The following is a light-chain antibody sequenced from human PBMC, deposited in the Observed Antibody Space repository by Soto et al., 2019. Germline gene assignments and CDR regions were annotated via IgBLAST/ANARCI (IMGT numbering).Light chain of an antibody. V-gene: IGKV1-5*01. CDR1: QSVSRW. CDR2: DAS. J-gene: IGKJ4*01. Sequence: IQMTQSPSSLSASVGDSVTITCRASQSVSRWLAWYQQKPGKAPKLLIYDASSLNSGVPSRFSGSQSGTEFTLTITSLLPDDFATYFCQQYSSYSLPTFGGGTKVDI. CDR3: QQYSSYSLPT.